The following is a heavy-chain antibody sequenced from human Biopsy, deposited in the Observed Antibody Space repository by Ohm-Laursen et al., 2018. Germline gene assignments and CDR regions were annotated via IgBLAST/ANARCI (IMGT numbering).Heavy chain of an antibody. CDR1: GGSVSSNVHY. D-gene: IGHD1-1*01. CDR3: AADINVWNVNY. J-gene: IGHJ4*02. Sequence: SETLSLTCTVSGGSVSSNVHYWAWIRQPPGKGLECIGTVFHSGITFYNPSLKSRVTISIDTSKNQFSLNLSSVTAADTAVYYCAADINVWNVNYWGQGTQATVSS. CDR2: VFHSGIT. V-gene: IGHV4-39*01.